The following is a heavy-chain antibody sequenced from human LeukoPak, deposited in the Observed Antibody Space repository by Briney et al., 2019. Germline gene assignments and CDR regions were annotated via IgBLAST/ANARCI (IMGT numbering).Heavy chain of an antibody. V-gene: IGHV3-66*01. Sequence: PGGSLRLSCAASGFTVSSNYMSWVRQAPGKGLEWVSVIYSGGSTYYADSVKGRFTISRDNSKNTLYLQMNSLRAEDTAVYCCARAVRGVIITKGYFQHWGQGTLVTVSS. J-gene: IGHJ1*01. CDR2: IYSGGST. CDR1: GFTVSSNY. D-gene: IGHD3-10*01. CDR3: ARAVRGVIITKGYFQH.